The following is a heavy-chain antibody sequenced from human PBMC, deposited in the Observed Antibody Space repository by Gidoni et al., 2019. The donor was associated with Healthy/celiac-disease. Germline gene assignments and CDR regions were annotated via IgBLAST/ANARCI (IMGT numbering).Heavy chain of an antibody. CDR2: IIPIFGTA. Sequence: QVQLVQSGAEVKKPGSSVKVSCKASGGTFSSYALSWVRQAPGQGLEWMGGIIPIFGTANYAQKFQGRVTITADESTSTAYMELSSLRSEDTAVYYCARGEAVAGRYYYYYGMDVWGQGTTVTVSS. V-gene: IGHV1-69*01. CDR1: GGTFSSYA. J-gene: IGHJ6*02. D-gene: IGHD6-19*01. CDR3: ARGEAVAGRYYYYYGMDV.